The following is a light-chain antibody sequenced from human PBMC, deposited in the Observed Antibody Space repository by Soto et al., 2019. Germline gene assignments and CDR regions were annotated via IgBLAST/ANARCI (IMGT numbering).Light chain of an antibody. J-gene: IGLJ3*02. Sequence: QSVLTQPASLSGSPGQSITISCTGTASDIGNYNYVSWYQLHPGKAPKLLIYGVSNRPSGVSNRFSGSKSGNAASLTISGLQAEDEADYYCSSYTAYTTLWVFGGGTKVTVL. CDR1: ASDIGNYNY. CDR3: SSYTAYTTLWV. CDR2: GVS. V-gene: IGLV2-14*01.